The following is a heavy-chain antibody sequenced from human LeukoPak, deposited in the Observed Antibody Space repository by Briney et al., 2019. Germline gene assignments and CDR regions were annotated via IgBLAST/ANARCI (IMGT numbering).Heavy chain of an antibody. J-gene: IGHJ4*02. CDR3: ISDYYDSSGYYFFDY. CDR2: IKSKTDGGTT. V-gene: IGHV3-15*01. D-gene: IGHD3-22*01. CDR1: GFTFSNAW. Sequence: GGSLRLSCAASGFTFSNAWMSWVRQAPGKGLEWVGRIKSKTDGGTTDYAAPVKGRFTISRDDSKNTLYLQMNSLKTEDTAVYYCISDYYDSSGYYFFDYWGQGTLVTVSS.